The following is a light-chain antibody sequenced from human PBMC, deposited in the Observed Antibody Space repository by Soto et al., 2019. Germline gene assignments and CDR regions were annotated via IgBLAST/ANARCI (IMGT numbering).Light chain of an antibody. V-gene: IGKV3-15*01. CDR2: GAS. Sequence: EIVMTQSPATLSVSPGERATLSCRASQSVSGNLAWYQQKPGQAPRLLIYGASTRATGIPARFSGSGSGTEFTLTITSLQSGDFAVYYCQQYNDWPPLTFGGGTKVEIK. CDR3: QQYNDWPPLT. CDR1: QSVSGN. J-gene: IGKJ4*01.